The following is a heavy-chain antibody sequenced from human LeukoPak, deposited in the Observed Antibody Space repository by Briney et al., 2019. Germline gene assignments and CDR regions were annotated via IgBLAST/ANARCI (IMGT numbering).Heavy chain of an antibody. V-gene: IGHV3-33*01. CDR3: ARERVYYGSGSYYQFDY. CDR2: IWYDGSKK. J-gene: IGHJ4*02. CDR1: GITFSRFG. D-gene: IGHD3-10*01. Sequence: GGSLRLSCAVSGITFSRFGMHWVRQAPGKGLEWVAVIWYDGSKKYYADSVKGRFTISRDNSKNTLYLQMDGLRAEDTAVYYCARERVYYGSGSYYQFDYWGQGTLVTVSS.